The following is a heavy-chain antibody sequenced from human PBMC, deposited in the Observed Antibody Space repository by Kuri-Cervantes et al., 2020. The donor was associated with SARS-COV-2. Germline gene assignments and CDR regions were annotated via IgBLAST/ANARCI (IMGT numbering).Heavy chain of an antibody. V-gene: IGHV1-24*01. CDR1: GYTLTELS. CDR3: ATDFAIFGVVPPGY. J-gene: IGHJ4*02. D-gene: IGHD3-3*01. CDR2: FDPEDVET. Sequence: ASVKVSCKVSGYTLTELSMHWVRQAPGKGLEWIGGFDPEDVETIYAQKFQGRVTMTEDTSTDTAYMELSSLRSEDTAVYYCATDFAIFGVVPPGYWGQGTLVTVSS.